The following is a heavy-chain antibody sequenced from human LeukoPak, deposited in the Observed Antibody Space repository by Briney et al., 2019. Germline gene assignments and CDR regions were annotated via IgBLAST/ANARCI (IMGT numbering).Heavy chain of an antibody. CDR3: AGDPSSSRGGY. CDR1: GFTFSSYS. Sequence: GGSLRLSCAASGFTFSSYSMNWVRQAPGKGLEWVSYISSSSSTIYYADSVKGRFTISRDNAKNSLYLQMNSLRAEDTAVYYCAGDPSSSRGGYWGQGTLVTVSS. D-gene: IGHD6-13*01. CDR2: ISSSSSTI. J-gene: IGHJ4*02. V-gene: IGHV3-48*01.